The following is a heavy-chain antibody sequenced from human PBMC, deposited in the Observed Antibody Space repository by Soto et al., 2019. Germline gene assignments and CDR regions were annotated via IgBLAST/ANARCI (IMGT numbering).Heavy chain of an antibody. D-gene: IGHD2-21*01. CDR3: TEDDPGSDWLSDY. CDR2: FGGGGGGT. Sequence: GGSLRLSCAACGFTFSSYGMSWVRQAPGKGLEWVSTFGGGGGGTSYADFVRGRFTISRDNSKNTLYLQINSVGAENTAVYHCTEDDPGSDWLSDYWGLGTLVTVSS. CDR1: GFTFSSYG. V-gene: IGHV3-23*01. J-gene: IGHJ4*02.